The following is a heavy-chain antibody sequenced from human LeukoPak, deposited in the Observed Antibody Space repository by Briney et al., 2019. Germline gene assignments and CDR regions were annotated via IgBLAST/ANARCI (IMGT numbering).Heavy chain of an antibody. CDR1: GFTFSSYD. CDR2: ISGSGGST. V-gene: IGHV3-23*01. J-gene: IGHJ4*02. Sequence: PGGSLRLSCAASGFTFSSYDMRWVRQAPGKGLEWVSGISGSGGSTYYADSVKGRFTISRDNSKNTLYLQMNSLRAEDTAVYYCAKYSSSCFDYWGEGTLVSVSS. CDR3: AKYSSSCFDY. D-gene: IGHD6-13*01.